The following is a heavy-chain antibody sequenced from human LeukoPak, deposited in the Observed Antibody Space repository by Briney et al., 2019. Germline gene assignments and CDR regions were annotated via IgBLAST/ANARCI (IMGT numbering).Heavy chain of an antibody. Sequence: GGSLRLSCAASGFTVSSSYMSWVRQAPGKGLEGVSVIYSGGSTYYADSVKGRFTISRDNSKNTLYLQMNSLRAEDTAVYYCAREDYDILTGYPAYFDYWGQGTLVTVSS. J-gene: IGHJ4*02. CDR2: IYSGGST. CDR3: AREDYDILTGYPAYFDY. CDR1: GFTVSSSY. D-gene: IGHD3-9*01. V-gene: IGHV3-66*02.